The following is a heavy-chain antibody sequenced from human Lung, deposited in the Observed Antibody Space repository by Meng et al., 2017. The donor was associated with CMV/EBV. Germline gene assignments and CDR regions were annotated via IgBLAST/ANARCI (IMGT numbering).Heavy chain of an antibody. Sequence: SVXVSRPASGYTLTAHYFHWLRQAPGQGLEWMGWIHPHRGYTNYAQQFQGRVTLTRDTSINTGYMELTRLTSDDTSVYYCARDNNWGPDYWGQGTRVTVAS. CDR2: IHPHRGYT. V-gene: IGHV1-2*02. CDR1: GYTLTAHY. J-gene: IGHJ4*01. CDR3: ARDNNWGPDY. D-gene: IGHD7-27*01.